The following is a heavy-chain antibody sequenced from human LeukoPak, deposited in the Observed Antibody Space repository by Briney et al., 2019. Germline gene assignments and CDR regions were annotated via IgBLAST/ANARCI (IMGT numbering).Heavy chain of an antibody. D-gene: IGHD6-13*01. CDR1: GFTFSDYY. J-gene: IGHJ4*02. CDR2: INHSGSTI. Sequence: GGSLRLSCAASGFTFSDYYMSWIRQAPGKGLEWVSYINHSGSTIYYADSVKGRFTISRDNAKNSLYLQMNSLRAEDTAVYFCGRNSIAAAGTNFDYWGQGTLVTVSS. CDR3: GRNSIAAAGTNFDY. V-gene: IGHV3-11*01.